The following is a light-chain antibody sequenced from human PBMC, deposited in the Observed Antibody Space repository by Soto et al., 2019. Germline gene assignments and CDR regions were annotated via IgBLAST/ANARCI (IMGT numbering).Light chain of an antibody. CDR1: SSDVGAYNY. CDR2: DVS. V-gene: IGLV2-14*01. CDR3: GSYTTSSNYV. Sequence: QSALTQPASVSGSPGQSITISCTGTSSDVGAYNYVSWYQQHPGKAPKLMIYDVSHRPSGVSHRFFGSKSGNTASLTISGLQAEDEADYYCGSYTTSSNYVFGTGTKLTVL. J-gene: IGLJ1*01.